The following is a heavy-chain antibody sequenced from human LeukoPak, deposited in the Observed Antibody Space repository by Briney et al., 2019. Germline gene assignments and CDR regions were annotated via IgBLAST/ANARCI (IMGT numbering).Heavy chain of an antibody. J-gene: IGHJ6*03. D-gene: IGHD1-26*01. CDR1: GGSISSSNYY. CDR2: ILYSGST. V-gene: IGHV4-39*07. Sequence: RSSETLSLTCTVSGGSISSSNYYWGWIRQPPGKGLEWIGSILYSGSTYYNPSLTSRVTMSVDPSNNHFSLNLNSVTASDTAVYYCARERPGATPRDYYYMDVWGKGTTVTVSS. CDR3: ARERPGATPRDYYYMDV.